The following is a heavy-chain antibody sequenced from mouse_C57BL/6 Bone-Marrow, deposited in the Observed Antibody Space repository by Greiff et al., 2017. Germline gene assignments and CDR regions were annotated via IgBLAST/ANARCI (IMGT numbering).Heavy chain of an antibody. CDR3: ARYYYYGSSYAMDY. Sequence: VKLQESGAELARPGASLKLSCAASGYTFTSYGISWVKQTTGQGLEWIGEIYPRSGNTYYTEKFKGQVTLTEDKSSSTPYMELRSLTSEDSAVYICARYYYYGSSYAMDYWGQGTSVTVSS. CDR1: GYTFTSYG. J-gene: IGHJ4*01. CDR2: IYPRSGNT. D-gene: IGHD1-1*01. V-gene: IGHV1-81*01.